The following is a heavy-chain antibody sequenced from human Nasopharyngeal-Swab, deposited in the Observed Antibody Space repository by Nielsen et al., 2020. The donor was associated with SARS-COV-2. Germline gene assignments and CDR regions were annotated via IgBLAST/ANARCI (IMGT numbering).Heavy chain of an antibody. CDR1: GGSISSYY. Sequence: SETLSLTCTVSGGSISSYYWSWIRQPPGKGLEWIGYIYYSGSTNYNPSLKSRVTISVDTSKNQFSLKLSSVTAADTAVYYCARQALGYCSSTSYYTAFDYWGQGTLVTVSS. V-gene: IGHV4-59*08. D-gene: IGHD2-2*02. J-gene: IGHJ4*02. CDR3: ARQALGYCSSTSYYTAFDY. CDR2: IYYSGST.